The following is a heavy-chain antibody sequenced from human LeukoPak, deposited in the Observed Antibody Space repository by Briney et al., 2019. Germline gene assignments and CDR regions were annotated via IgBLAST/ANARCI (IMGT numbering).Heavy chain of an antibody. CDR3: ARDRPLIGGMDV. J-gene: IGHJ6*02. D-gene: IGHD2-15*01. Sequence: PGGSLRLSCAASGFTFDDYGMHWVRQPPGKGLEWVSGISWNSGNIGYADSVKGRFTISRDNAKNSLYLQMNSLRAEDTAVYYCARDRPLIGGMDVWGQGTTVTVSS. CDR1: GFTFDDYG. CDR2: ISWNSGNI. V-gene: IGHV3-9*01.